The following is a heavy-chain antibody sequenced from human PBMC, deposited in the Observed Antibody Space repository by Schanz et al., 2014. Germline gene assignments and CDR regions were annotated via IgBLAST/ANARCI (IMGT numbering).Heavy chain of an antibody. D-gene: IGHD2-2*01. CDR2: ISSDGSKK. V-gene: IGHV3-30*18. Sequence: VQLVESGGGVVQPGRSLRLSCAASGFTFSNHGMHWVRQSPGKGLEWVAVISSDGSKKLYADSVKARFTISRDNSKNSGSLQMDSLRPEDTAVYFCAKDYQDCSSTSCYLWENYYMDVWGKGTTVTVSS. CDR1: GFTFSNHG. CDR3: AKDYQDCSSTSCYLWENYYMDV. J-gene: IGHJ6*03.